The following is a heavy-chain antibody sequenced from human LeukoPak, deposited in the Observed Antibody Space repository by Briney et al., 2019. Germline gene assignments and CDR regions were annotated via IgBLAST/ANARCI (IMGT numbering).Heavy chain of an antibody. J-gene: IGHJ4*02. CDR1: GFTFSSYA. V-gene: IGHV3-23*01. CDR3: AKDPLLTGYYNGGYFDY. CDR2: ISGSGGST. D-gene: IGHD3-9*01. Sequence: GGSLRLSCAASGFTFSSYAMSWVRQAPGKGLEWVSAISGSGGSTYYADSVKGRFTISRDNSKYTLYLQMNSLRAEDTAVYYCAKDPLLTGYYNGGYFDYWGQGTLVTVSS.